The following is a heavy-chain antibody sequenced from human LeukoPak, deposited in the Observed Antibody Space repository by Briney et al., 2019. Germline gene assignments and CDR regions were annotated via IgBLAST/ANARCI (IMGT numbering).Heavy chain of an antibody. J-gene: IGHJ4*02. Sequence: GASVKVSCKASGGTFSCYAISWVRQAPGQGLEWMGGIIPIFGTANYAQKFQGRVTITADESTSTAYMELSSLRSEDTAVYYCATRSPGTVVTPWVFDYWGQGTLVTVSS. CDR3: ATRSPGTVVTPWVFDY. D-gene: IGHD4-23*01. CDR2: IIPIFGTA. V-gene: IGHV1-69*01. CDR1: GGTFSCYA.